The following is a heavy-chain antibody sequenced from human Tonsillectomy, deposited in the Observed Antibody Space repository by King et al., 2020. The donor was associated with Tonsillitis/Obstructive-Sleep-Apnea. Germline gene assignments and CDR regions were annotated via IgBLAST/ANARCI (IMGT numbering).Heavy chain of an antibody. CDR2: INAGNGNT. CDR3: ARGRSIAPSGWFDP. Sequence: QLVQSGAEVKKPGASVKVSCKASGYTFTSYAMHWVRQAPVQRLEWMGWINAGNGNTKYSQKFQGRVTITRDTSASTAYMELSSLRSEDTAVYYCARGRSIAPSGWFDPWGQGTLVTVSS. V-gene: IGHV1-3*01. J-gene: IGHJ5*02. D-gene: IGHD6-6*01. CDR1: GYTFTSYA.